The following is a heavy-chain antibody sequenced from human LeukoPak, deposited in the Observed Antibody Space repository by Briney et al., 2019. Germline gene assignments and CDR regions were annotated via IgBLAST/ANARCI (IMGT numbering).Heavy chain of an antibody. J-gene: IGHJ3*02. D-gene: IGHD3-3*01. CDR1: GYTFTSYA. V-gene: IGHV1-46*01. Sequence: ASVNVSCKASGYTFTSYAMNWVRQAPGQGLEWMGIINPSGGSTSYAQKFQGRVTMTRDTSTSTVYMELSSLRSEDTAVYYCARRPLRFLEALAFDIWGQGTMVTVSS. CDR3: ARRPLRFLEALAFDI. CDR2: INPSGGST.